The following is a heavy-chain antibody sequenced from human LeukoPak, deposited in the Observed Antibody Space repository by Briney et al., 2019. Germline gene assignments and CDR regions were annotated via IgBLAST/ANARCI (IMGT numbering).Heavy chain of an antibody. CDR3: ARSGEFSTSSDI. D-gene: IGHD6-6*01. J-gene: IGHJ3*02. CDR1: GYTLSIYY. V-gene: IGHV1-46*01. CDR2: INCSGGST. Sequence: ASVKVSCKASGYTLSIYYIHWVRQAPGQGLEWMGIINCSGGSTTYAQKFQGRVTMTRDTSTSTVYMEMSSLRSEDTAVYYCARSGEFSTSSDIWGQGTMVTVSS.